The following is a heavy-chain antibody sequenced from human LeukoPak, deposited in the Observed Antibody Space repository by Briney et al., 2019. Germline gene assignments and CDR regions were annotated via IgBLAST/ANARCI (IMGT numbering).Heavy chain of an antibody. CDR3: AEDLSGDYERDY. V-gene: IGHV3-23*01. J-gene: IGHJ4*02. D-gene: IGHD4-17*01. CDR1: GFTFSNYA. Sequence: GGSLRLSCAASGFTFSNYAMTWVRQAPGKGLEWVSTITGSGDNTYYADSVKGRFTISRDNSKNTLMLQMNSLRADDTAVYCCAEDLSGDYERDYWGQGTLVTVSS. CDR2: ITGSGDNT.